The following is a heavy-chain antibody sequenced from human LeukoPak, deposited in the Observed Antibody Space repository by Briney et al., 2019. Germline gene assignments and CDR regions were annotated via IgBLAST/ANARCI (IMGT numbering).Heavy chain of an antibody. V-gene: IGHV1-2*02. D-gene: IGHD3-22*01. CDR3: ARAGPTRGGAFYDSSGYYRQ. CDR1: GYTFTGYY. J-gene: IGHJ4*02. CDR2: INPNSGGT. Sequence: GASVKVSCKASGYTFTGYYMHWVRQAPGQGLEWMGWINPNSGGTNYAQKFQGRVTMTRDTSISTAHMELSRLRSDDTAVYYCARAGPTRGGAFYDSSGYYRQWGQGTLVTVSS.